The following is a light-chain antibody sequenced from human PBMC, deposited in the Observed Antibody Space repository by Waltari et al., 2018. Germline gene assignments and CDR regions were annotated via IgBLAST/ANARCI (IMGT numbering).Light chain of an antibody. V-gene: IGLV7-46*01. CDR2: HAT. CDR1: TGPVTTRQS. Sequence: QAVVTQEPSLTVSPGGTVTLTCASSTGPVTTRQSPFWYQQRPGQAPRTLIYHATPRQLWTPARFSGSLLGGKAALTLSGAQPEDDADYYCLLSYGGTVLFGGGTKLTVL. J-gene: IGLJ2*01. CDR3: LLSYGGTVL.